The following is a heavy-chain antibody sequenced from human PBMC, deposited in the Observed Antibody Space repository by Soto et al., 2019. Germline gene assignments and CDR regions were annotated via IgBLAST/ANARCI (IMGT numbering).Heavy chain of an antibody. D-gene: IGHD3-10*01. CDR3: AREAMVRGLNWFDP. CDR2: ISSSSSTI. CDR1: GFTFSSYS. Sequence: SGGSLRLSCAASGFTFSSYSMNWVRQAPGKGLEWVSYISSSSSTIYYADSVKGRFTISRDNAKNSLYLQMNSLRAEDTAVYYCAREAMVRGLNWFDPWGQGTLVTVSS. J-gene: IGHJ5*02. V-gene: IGHV3-48*01.